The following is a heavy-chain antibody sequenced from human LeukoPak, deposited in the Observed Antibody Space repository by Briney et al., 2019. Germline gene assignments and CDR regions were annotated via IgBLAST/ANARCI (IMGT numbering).Heavy chain of an antibody. CDR3: ASDVIGYCSGGSCYFGY. V-gene: IGHV3-74*01. J-gene: IGHJ4*02. Sequence: GGSLRLSCAASGFTIRDYWMHWVRHAPGKGLVWVSRINSDGSTTSYADSVKGRFTISRDNAKNSLYLQMNSLRAEDTAVYYCASDVIGYCSGGSCYFGYWGQGTLVTVSS. CDR1: GFTIRDYW. D-gene: IGHD2-15*01. CDR2: INSDGSTT.